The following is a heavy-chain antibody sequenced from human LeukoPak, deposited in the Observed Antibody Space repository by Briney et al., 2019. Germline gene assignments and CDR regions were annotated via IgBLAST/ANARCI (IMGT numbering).Heavy chain of an antibody. D-gene: IGHD5-12*01. V-gene: IGHV4-59*12. CDR1: GGSISSYY. J-gene: IGHJ6*02. Sequence: SETLPLTCTVSGGSISSYYWSWIRQPPGKGLEWIGYIYYSGSTNYNPSLKSRVTISVDTSKNQFSLKLSSVTAADTAVYYCARGVTTITYYYYYGMDVWGQGTTVTVSS. CDR2: IYYSGST. CDR3: ARGVTTITYYYYYGMDV.